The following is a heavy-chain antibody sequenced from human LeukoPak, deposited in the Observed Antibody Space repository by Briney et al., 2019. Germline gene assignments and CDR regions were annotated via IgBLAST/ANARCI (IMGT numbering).Heavy chain of an antibody. CDR2: MKEDGSEI. Sequence: GGSLRLSCAASGFTFRTYSMSWVRQAPGKGLEWVAKMKEDGSEIFYVDSVKGRFTISRDNAKNSLYLQMNSLRAEDTAVYYCARAPYGSGSYYIAWGQGTLVTVSS. CDR1: GFTFRTYS. V-gene: IGHV3-7*04. CDR3: ARAPYGSGSYYIA. J-gene: IGHJ4*02. D-gene: IGHD3-10*01.